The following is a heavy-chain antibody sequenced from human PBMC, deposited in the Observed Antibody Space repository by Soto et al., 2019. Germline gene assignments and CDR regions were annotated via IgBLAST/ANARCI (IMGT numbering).Heavy chain of an antibody. CDR1: GFSLSTSGVG. V-gene: IGHV2-70*01. CDR2: IDWDDDK. D-gene: IGHD3-9*01. J-gene: IGHJ6*02. CDR3: ARIPTYYDILTGYRYYYGMDV. Sequence: SGPTLVNPTQTLTLTCTFSGFSLSTSGVGVSWIRQPPGKALEWLALIDWDDDKYYSTSLKTRLTISKDTSKNQVVLTMTNMDPVDTATYYCARIPTYYDILTGYRYYYGMDVWGQGTTVTVSS.